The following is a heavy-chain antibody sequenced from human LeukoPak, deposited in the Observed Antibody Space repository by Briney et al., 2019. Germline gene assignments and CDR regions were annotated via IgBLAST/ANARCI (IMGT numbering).Heavy chain of an antibody. J-gene: IGHJ5*02. Sequence: SVKGRFTISRDNAKNSLYLQMNSLRAEDTAVYYCASTLSSSSFNWFDPLGQGTLVTVSS. D-gene: IGHD6-13*01. CDR3: ASTLSSSSFNWFDP. V-gene: IGHV3-11*04.